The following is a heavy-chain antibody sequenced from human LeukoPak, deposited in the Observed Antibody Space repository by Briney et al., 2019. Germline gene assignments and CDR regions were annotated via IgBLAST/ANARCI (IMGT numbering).Heavy chain of an antibody. Sequence: ASVKVSCKASGYTFTGYYMHWVRQAPGQGLEWMGWINPNSGGTNYAQKFQGRVTMTRDTSISTAYMELSRLRSDDTAVYYCARGCVWGSYPENWSDPWGQGTLVTVSS. D-gene: IGHD3-16*02. CDR1: GYTFTGYY. CDR3: ARGCVWGSYPENWSDP. V-gene: IGHV1-2*02. J-gene: IGHJ5*02. CDR2: INPNSGGT.